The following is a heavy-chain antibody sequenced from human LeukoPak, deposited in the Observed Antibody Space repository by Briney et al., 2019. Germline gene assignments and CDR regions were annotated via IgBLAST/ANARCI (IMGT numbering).Heavy chain of an antibody. Sequence: SETLSLTCTVSGGSISSYYWSWIRQPPGKGLEWIGYIYYSGSTNYNPSLKSRVTISVDTSKNQFSLKLSSVTAADTAVYYCARDIAVAGSLYDAFDIWGQGTMVTVSS. D-gene: IGHD6-19*01. CDR3: ARDIAVAGSLYDAFDI. CDR2: IYYSGST. J-gene: IGHJ3*02. CDR1: GGSISSYY. V-gene: IGHV4-59*01.